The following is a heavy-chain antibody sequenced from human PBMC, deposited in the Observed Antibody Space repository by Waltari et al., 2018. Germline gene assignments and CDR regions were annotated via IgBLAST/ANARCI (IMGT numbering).Heavy chain of an antibody. CDR3: ARDRGRGLYLDT. CDR1: GDSMSTSDY. D-gene: IGHD1-1*01. V-gene: IGHV4-4*02. Sequence: QLQLQESGPGLVKPSGTLSLICAVSGDSMSTSDYWSWVRQPPGTGLEWIGQVRGDGKTTYTPSFASRVTMSLDTSTYHFALRLTSATAADTALYYCARDRGRGLYLDTWGQGTLVTVSP. CDR2: VRGDGKT. J-gene: IGHJ4*02.